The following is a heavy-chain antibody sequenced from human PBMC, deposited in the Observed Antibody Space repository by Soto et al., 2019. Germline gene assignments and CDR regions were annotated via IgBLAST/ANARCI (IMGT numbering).Heavy chain of an antibody. CDR2: IIPIFGTA. D-gene: IGHD6-19*01. J-gene: IGHJ3*02. Sequence: GASVKVSCKASGGTFSSYAISWVRQAPGQGLEWMGGIIPIFGTANYAQKFQGRVTITADESTSTAYMELSSLRSEDTAVYYCARVLPVAHTNDAFDIWGQGTMVTVSS. V-gene: IGHV1-69*13. CDR3: ARVLPVAHTNDAFDI. CDR1: GGTFSSYA.